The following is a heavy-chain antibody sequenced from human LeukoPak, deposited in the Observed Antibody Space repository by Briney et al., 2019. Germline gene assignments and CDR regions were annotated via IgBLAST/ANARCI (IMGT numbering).Heavy chain of an antibody. V-gene: IGHV3-30*02. D-gene: IGHD1-26*01. Sequence: GGSLRLSCGASGFTFSSYAMHWVRQAPGKGLEWVTFIRYDGSNKDYADSVKGRFTISRDNSRNTLYLQMNSLRAEDTAVYYCARGIVGAPSWFDPWGQGTLVTVSS. J-gene: IGHJ5*02. CDR2: IRYDGSNK. CDR1: GFTFSSYA. CDR3: ARGIVGAPSWFDP.